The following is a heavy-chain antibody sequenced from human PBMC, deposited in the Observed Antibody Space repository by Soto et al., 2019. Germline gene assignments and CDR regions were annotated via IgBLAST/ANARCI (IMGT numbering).Heavy chain of an antibody. D-gene: IGHD3-16*02. V-gene: IGHV4-59*13. CDR3: ARGIHLSYFEN. Sequence: SETLSLTCTVSVVSISSFYWTCIRHPPGKGLEWIGYIYSSGTTSTKYNPSLKSRVTVSVDTSRKQFSLKLSSVTAADTAVYYCARGIHLSYFENWGQGTLVTVSS. CDR1: VVSISSFY. CDR2: IYSSGTTST. J-gene: IGHJ4*02.